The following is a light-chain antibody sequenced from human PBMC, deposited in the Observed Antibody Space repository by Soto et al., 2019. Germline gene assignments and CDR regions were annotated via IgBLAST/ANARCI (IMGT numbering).Light chain of an antibody. CDR1: HSISTY. CDR3: QQSDTYSRT. Sequence: EIVLTQSPATLSMSPGDRTTLSCRASHSISTYLAWYQHKPGQAPRLLIYSASVRAAGVPARFSGSGSGTEFTLTISSLQPDDFATYYCQQSDTYSRTFGQGTKVDIK. V-gene: IGKV3-15*01. CDR2: SAS. J-gene: IGKJ1*01.